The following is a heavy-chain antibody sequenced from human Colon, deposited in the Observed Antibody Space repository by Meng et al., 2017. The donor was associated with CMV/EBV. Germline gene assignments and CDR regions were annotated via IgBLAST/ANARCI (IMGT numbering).Heavy chain of an antibody. V-gene: IGHV1-2*02. Sequence: QVQLGKSGTEVKKAGAPVKVSCKTSGYTFTANHLHWVRQAPGQGLEWMGWIYPQDGGTYFAQKFQDRVTLTRDTSITTAYMELSGLTSDDTAIYYCVRESWYFDFWGEGTLVTVSS. D-gene: IGHD6-13*01. CDR1: GYTFTANH. CDR3: VRESWYFDF. CDR2: IYPQDGGT. J-gene: IGHJ4*02.